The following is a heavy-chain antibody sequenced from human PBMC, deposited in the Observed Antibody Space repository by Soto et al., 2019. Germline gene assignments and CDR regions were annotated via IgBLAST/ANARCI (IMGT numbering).Heavy chain of an antibody. V-gene: IGHV3-23*01. J-gene: IGHJ4*02. Sequence: EVQLLESGGGLVQPGGSLRLSCAASGFTFSSYAMSWVRQAPGKGLEWVSVISGSGDSTYYADSVKGRFTISRDNSKNPLYLHMNSLRAGDTAVYYCARRSSGWYFDYWGQGTLVTVSS. D-gene: IGHD6-19*01. CDR1: GFTFSSYA. CDR2: ISGSGDST. CDR3: ARRSSGWYFDY.